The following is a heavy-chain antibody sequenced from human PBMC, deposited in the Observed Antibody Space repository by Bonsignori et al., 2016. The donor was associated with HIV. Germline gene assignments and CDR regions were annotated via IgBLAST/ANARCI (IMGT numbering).Heavy chain of an antibody. CDR1: GGSISSGSYY. V-gene: IGHV4-61*02. J-gene: IGHJ6*03. Sequence: SETLSLTCTVSGGSISSGSYYWSWIRQPAGKGLEWIGRIYTSGSTNYNPSLKSRVTISVDTSKNQFSLKLSSVTAADTAVYYCARVGIAAAGTGNYYYYYYMDVWGKGTTVTVSS. CDR2: IYTSGST. D-gene: IGHD6-13*01. CDR3: ARVGIAAAGTGNYYYYYYMDV.